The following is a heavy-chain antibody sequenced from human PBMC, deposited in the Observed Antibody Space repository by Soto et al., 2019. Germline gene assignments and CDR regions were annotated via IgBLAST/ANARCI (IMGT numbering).Heavy chain of an antibody. V-gene: IGHV4-34*01. D-gene: IGHD2-15*01. CDR3: ARGDCSGGSCRFLDY. CDR2: INHSGST. CDR1: GGSFSTYY. Sequence: SETRSLTCGVSGGSFSTYYWTWIRQPPGKGLEWIGEINHSGSTNYNPSLKSRVTISVDTSKNQFSLKLSSMTAADAAVYYCARGDCSGGSCRFLDYWGQGTLVTVS. J-gene: IGHJ4*02.